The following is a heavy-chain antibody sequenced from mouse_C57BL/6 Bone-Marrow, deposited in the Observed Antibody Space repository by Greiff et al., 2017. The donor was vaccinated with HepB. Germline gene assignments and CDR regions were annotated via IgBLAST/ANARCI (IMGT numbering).Heavy chain of an antibody. CDR2: IDPETGGT. J-gene: IGHJ2*01. V-gene: IGHV1-15*01. CDR1: GYTFTDYE. Sequence: QVQLQQSGAELVRPGASVTLSCKASGYTFTDYEMHWVKQTPVHGLEWIGAIDPETGGTSYNQKFKGKATLTVDKSSSTAYMQLSSLTSEDSAVYFCARDGDGYYVGYWGQGTTLTVSS. D-gene: IGHD2-3*01. CDR3: ARDGDGYYVGY.